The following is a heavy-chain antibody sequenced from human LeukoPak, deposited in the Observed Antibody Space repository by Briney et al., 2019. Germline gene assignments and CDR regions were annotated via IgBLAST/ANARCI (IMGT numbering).Heavy chain of an antibody. CDR2: IYHSGST. Sequence: SETPSLTCTVSGGSISSGGYYWSWIRQPPGKGLEWIGYIYHSGSTYYNPSLKSRVTISVDRSKNQFSLKLSSVTAADTAVYYCARVVQLLLDAFDIWGQGTMVTVSS. J-gene: IGHJ3*02. CDR3: ARVVQLLLDAFDI. V-gene: IGHV4-30-2*01. CDR1: GGSISSGGYY. D-gene: IGHD2-15*01.